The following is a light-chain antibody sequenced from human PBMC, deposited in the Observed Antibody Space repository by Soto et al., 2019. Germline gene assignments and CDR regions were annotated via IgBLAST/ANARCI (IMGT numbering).Light chain of an antibody. J-gene: IGKJ1*01. Sequence: EIVLTQSPGTLSLSPGERATLSCRASQSLSSNYLAWYQQKPGQAPRLLINGASTRATGIPDRFSGSGSGTDFTLTISRLEPEDFAVYYCQQYVTSRTFGQGTKVEIK. CDR3: QQYVTSRT. CDR1: QSLSSNY. CDR2: GAS. V-gene: IGKV3-20*01.